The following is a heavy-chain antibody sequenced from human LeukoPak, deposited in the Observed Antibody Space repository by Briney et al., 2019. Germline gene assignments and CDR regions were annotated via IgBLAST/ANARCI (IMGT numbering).Heavy chain of an antibody. CDR3: VRGGTGFWHFDY. D-gene: IGHD3-3*01. J-gene: IGHJ4*02. CDR1: VFTLSSYW. Sequence: GGSLRLSCAASVFTLSSYWMHSVRQAPGEGLVWVSRINTDGSTTSYADSVKGRFTLSRDNARNTLYLQMHSLRAEDTAVYYCVRGGTGFWHFDYWGQGTLVTVSS. V-gene: IGHV3-74*01. CDR2: INTDGSTT.